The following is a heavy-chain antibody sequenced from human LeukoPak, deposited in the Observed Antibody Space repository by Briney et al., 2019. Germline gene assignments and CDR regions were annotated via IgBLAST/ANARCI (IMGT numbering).Heavy chain of an antibody. CDR2: IYYSGST. V-gene: IGHV4-39*07. J-gene: IGHJ3*02. D-gene: IGHD3-22*01. Sequence: SETLSLTCTVSGGSISSSSYYWGWIRQPPGKGLEWIGSIYYSGSTYYNPSLKSRVTISVDTSKNQFSLKLSSVTAADTAVYYCARDLGDYYDSSGPGGAFDIWGQGTMVTVSS. CDR1: GGSISSSSYY. CDR3: ARDLGDYYDSSGPGGAFDI.